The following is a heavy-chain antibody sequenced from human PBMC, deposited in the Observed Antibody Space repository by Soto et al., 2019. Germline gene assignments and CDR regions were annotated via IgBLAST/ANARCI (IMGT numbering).Heavy chain of an antibody. Sequence: ASVKVSCKAAGYFFTSYGISWVRQAPGQGLEWMGWISPYNGNTKYAQNFQGRVTMTTDTSTYTAYMELRSLRSDDPAVYYCARDFGSDLSAPGAVFDYWGQGTLVTVSS. J-gene: IGHJ4*02. CDR2: ISPYNGNT. V-gene: IGHV1-18*04. CDR1: GYFFTSYG. CDR3: ARDFGSDLSAPGAVFDY. D-gene: IGHD3-3*01.